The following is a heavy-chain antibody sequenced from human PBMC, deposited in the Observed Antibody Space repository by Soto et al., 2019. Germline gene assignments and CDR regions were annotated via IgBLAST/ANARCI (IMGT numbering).Heavy chain of an antibody. Sequence: SVKVSCKASGGTFSSYAISWVRQAPGQGLEWMGGIIPIFGTANYAQKFQGRVTITADESTSTTYMELSSLRSEDTAVYYCARDEKQRYYDFWSGSLASNWFDPWGQGTLVTVSS. CDR3: ARDEKQRYYDFWSGSLASNWFDP. CDR1: GGTFSSYA. J-gene: IGHJ5*02. V-gene: IGHV1-69*13. D-gene: IGHD3-3*01. CDR2: IIPIFGTA.